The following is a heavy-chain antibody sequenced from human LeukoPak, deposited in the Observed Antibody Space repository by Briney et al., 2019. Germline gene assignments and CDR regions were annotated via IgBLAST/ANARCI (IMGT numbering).Heavy chain of an antibody. CDR2: MNPNSGNT. D-gene: IGHD3-10*01. Sequence: ASVKVSCKASGYTFTSYDINWVRQATGQGLEWMGWMNPNSGNTAYEQKFQGRVTMTRDTSISTAYMELSSLRSEDMAVYYCARVASRSGNWFDPWGQGTLVTVSS. CDR1: GYTFTSYD. V-gene: IGHV1-8*01. J-gene: IGHJ5*02. CDR3: ARVASRSGNWFDP.